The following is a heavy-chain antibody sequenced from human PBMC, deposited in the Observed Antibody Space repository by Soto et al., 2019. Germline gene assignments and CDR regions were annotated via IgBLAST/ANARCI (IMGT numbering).Heavy chain of an antibody. CDR3: ASKFGELLADAFDI. V-gene: IGHV4-4*02. CDR2: IYHSGSI. D-gene: IGHD3-10*01. Sequence: TSETLPLTCTVSTASISGRKWWTWVRQTPGKGLEWIGEIYHSGSINHNPSLKSRDTMSVDKSNNQFSLKMTSVTAADTAVYYCASKFGELLADAFDICGQGTVVT. CDR1: TASISGRKW. J-gene: IGHJ3*02.